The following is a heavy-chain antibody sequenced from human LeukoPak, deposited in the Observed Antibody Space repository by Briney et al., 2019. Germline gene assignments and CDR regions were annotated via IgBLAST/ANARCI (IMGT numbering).Heavy chain of an antibody. Sequence: GGSLRLPCAASGFTFSSYGMHWVRQAPGKGLEWVAVISYDGSNKYYADSVKGRFTISRDNSKNTLYLQMNSLRAEDTAVYYCAKSSNRIAVAGASPYYYYGMDVWGQGTTVTVSS. CDR1: GFTFSSYG. CDR3: AKSSNRIAVAGASPYYYYGMDV. V-gene: IGHV3-30*18. J-gene: IGHJ6*02. CDR2: ISYDGSNK. D-gene: IGHD6-19*01.